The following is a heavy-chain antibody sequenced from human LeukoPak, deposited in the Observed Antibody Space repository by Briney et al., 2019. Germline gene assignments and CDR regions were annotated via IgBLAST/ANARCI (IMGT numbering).Heavy chain of an antibody. CDR1: GYTFTAYY. CDR3: ARGTPGSYLGY. D-gene: IGHD3-16*02. J-gene: IGHJ4*02. Sequence: ASMKVSCKASGYTFTAYYLHWVRQAPGQGLEWMGWINPNSGGTNYAQKFKGWVTLTRDTSINTTYMELSRLASDVTAVYFCARGTPGSYLGYWGQGTLVTVSS. V-gene: IGHV1-2*04. CDR2: INPNSGGT.